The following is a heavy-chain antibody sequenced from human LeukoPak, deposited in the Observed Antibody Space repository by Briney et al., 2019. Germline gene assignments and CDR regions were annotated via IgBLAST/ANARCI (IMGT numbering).Heavy chain of an antibody. J-gene: IGHJ4*02. Sequence: GGSLRLSCAASGFTFSNAWMSWVRQAPGKGLEWVGRIKSRRDGGTADYAAPVKGRFAISRDDSKNTLYLQMNSLKTEDIAVYYCATDKGARDYWGQGTLVTVSS. CDR2: IKSRRDGGTA. CDR3: ATDKGARDY. D-gene: IGHD4/OR15-4a*01. CDR1: GFTFSNAW. V-gene: IGHV3-15*01.